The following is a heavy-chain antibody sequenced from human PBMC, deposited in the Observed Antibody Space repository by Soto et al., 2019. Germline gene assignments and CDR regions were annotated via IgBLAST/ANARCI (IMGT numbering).Heavy chain of an antibody. CDR2: IYYGGST. D-gene: IGHD3-22*01. CDR1: GGSISSGDYS. CDR3: ARVRREYDNSGPVDY. Sequence: QLQLQESGSGLVKPSQTLSLTCAVSGGSISSGDYSWNWIRQPPGKGLEWIGYIYYGGSTYYNPSHQSRVTTSVDRSRNQFSLKLNSVTAADTAVYYCARVRREYDNSGPVDYWGQGTLVTVSS. J-gene: IGHJ4*02. V-gene: IGHV4-30-2*01.